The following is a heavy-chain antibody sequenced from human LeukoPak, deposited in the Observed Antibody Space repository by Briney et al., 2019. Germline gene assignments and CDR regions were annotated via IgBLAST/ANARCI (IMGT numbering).Heavy chain of an antibody. Sequence: PSETLSLTCAVYGASFSYDYWSWIRQAPGKGLEWIGEINHRGSITYNPSLKSRVPISAEKSKSQFSLRLTSVTAADTAVYYCAKGVWAPRFDSWGQGTLVTVSS. CDR3: AKGVWAPRFDS. CDR2: INHRGSI. J-gene: IGHJ5*01. D-gene: IGHD7-27*01. V-gene: IGHV4-34*01. CDR1: GASFSYDY.